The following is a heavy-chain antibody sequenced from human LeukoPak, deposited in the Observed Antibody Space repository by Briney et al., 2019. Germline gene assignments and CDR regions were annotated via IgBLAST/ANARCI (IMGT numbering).Heavy chain of an antibody. CDR2: INAYNGNT. D-gene: IGHD2-8*01. Sequence: ASVKVSCKASGYTFTSYGISWVRQAPGQGLEWMGWINAYNGNTNYAQKLQGRVTMTTDTSTSTAYMELRRLRSDDTAGYYCAKYTWCFDTWGQGTVVTVSS. CDR1: GYTFTSYG. J-gene: IGHJ5*02. V-gene: IGHV1-18*01. CDR3: AKYTWCFDT.